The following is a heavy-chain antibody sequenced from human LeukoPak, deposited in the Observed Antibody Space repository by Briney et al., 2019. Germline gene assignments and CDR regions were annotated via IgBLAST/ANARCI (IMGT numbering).Heavy chain of an antibody. CDR2: ISWNSGSI. J-gene: IGHJ6*02. Sequence: GGSLRLSCAASGFTFDDYAMHWVRQAPGKGLEWVSGISWNSGSIGYADSVKGRFTISRDNAKNSLYLQMNSLRAEDTALYYCARHGSYYDDYYYGMDVWGQGTTVTVSS. V-gene: IGHV3-9*01. CDR1: GFTFDDYA. CDR3: ARHGSYYDDYYYGMDV. D-gene: IGHD1-26*01.